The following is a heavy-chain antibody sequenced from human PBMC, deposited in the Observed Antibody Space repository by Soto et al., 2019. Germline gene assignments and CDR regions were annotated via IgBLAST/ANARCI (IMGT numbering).Heavy chain of an antibody. CDR2: IIPIFGTA. J-gene: IGHJ6*02. CDR3: ARKGCSSTSCPHSGMDV. V-gene: IGHV1-69*06. CDR1: GGTFSSYG. Sequence: GASVKGSCKASGGTFSSYGISWVRQAPGQGLEWMGGIIPIFGTANYAQKFQGRVTITADKSTSTAYMELSSLRSEDTAVYYCARKGCSSTSCPHSGMDVWGQGTTVTVSS. D-gene: IGHD2-2*01.